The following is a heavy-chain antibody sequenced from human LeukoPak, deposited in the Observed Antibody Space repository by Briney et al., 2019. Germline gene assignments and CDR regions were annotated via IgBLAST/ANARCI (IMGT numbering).Heavy chain of an antibody. Sequence: GGSLRLSCAASGFTFSSYEMNWVRQAPGKGLEWVSYISSSGSTIYYADSVKGRFTISRDNAKNSLYLQMNSLRAEDTAVYYCARAPVLRYFDWLPRRDYYSDYWGQGTLVTVSS. CDR1: GFTFSSYE. J-gene: IGHJ4*02. D-gene: IGHD3-9*01. V-gene: IGHV3-48*03. CDR3: ARAPVLRYFDWLPRRDYYSDY. CDR2: ISSSGSTI.